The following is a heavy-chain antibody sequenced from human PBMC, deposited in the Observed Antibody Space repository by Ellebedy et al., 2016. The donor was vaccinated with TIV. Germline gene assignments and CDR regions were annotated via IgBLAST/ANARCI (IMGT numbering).Heavy chain of an antibody. CDR2: ISAYNDNT. D-gene: IGHD6-6*01. CDR1: GYTFTSYG. Sequence: ASVKVSCKASGYTFTSYGISWVRQAPGQGLEWMGWISAYNDNTNYAQKLQGRVTMTTDTSTSTAYMELSSLRSEDTAVYYCARDRNKYSSRGAFDIWGQGTMVTVSS. CDR3: ARDRNKYSSRGAFDI. J-gene: IGHJ3*02. V-gene: IGHV1-18*04.